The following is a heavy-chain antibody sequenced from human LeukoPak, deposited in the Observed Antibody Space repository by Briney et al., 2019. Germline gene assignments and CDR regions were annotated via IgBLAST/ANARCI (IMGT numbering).Heavy chain of an antibody. CDR3: AKDRVDYGLYYGMDV. CDR2: INSDGSIT. Sequence: PGGSLRLSCAASGFTFTTYWMHWVRQAPGKGLVWVSHINSDGSITSYADSVKGRFTISRDNSKNTLYLQMNSLRAEDTAVYYCAKDRVDYGLYYGMDVWGQGTTVTVSS. D-gene: IGHD4-17*01. J-gene: IGHJ6*02. V-gene: IGHV3-74*01. CDR1: GFTFTTYW.